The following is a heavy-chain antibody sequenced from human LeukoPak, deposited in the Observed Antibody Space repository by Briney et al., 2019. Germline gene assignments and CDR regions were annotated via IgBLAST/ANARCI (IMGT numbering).Heavy chain of an antibody. CDR1: GGSFSGYY. CDR3: ASRTTVTTPCDY. J-gene: IGHJ4*02. D-gene: IGHD4-17*01. CDR2: INHSGST. Sequence: PSETLSLTCAVYGGSFSGYYWSWIRQPPGKGLEWIGEINHSGSTNYNPSLKSRVTISVDTSKNQFSLKLSSVTAADTAVYYCASRTTVTTPCDYWGQGTLVTVSS. V-gene: IGHV4-34*01.